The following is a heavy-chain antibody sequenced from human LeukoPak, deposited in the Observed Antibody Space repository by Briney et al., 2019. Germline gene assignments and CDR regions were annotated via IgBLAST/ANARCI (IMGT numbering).Heavy chain of an antibody. Sequence: GSLRLSCAASGFTFSSYWMSWVRQAPGKGLDWVANIKQDGSEKYYVDSVKGRFTISRDNAKNSLYLQMNSLRAEDTAVYYCARENLQLWLRYFDYWGQGTLVTVSS. D-gene: IGHD5-18*01. CDR1: GFTFSSYW. J-gene: IGHJ4*02. V-gene: IGHV3-7*01. CDR3: ARENLQLWLRYFDY. CDR2: IKQDGSEK.